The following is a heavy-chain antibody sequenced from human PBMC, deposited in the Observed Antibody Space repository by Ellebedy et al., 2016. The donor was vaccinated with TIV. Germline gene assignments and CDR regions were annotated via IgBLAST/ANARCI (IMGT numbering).Heavy chain of an antibody. V-gene: IGHV3-23*01. D-gene: IGHD3-16*01. Sequence: GGSLRLSXVASGFSFSSYAMSWVRQAPGKGLEWVSAISNAGDKIYYADSVKGRFTISRDNSKDTLYLQMNSLRAEDTAVYYCANRQQEIRYFYPWGQGTLVTVSS. CDR3: ANRQQEIRYFYP. CDR2: ISNAGDKI. CDR1: GFSFSSYA. J-gene: IGHJ5*02.